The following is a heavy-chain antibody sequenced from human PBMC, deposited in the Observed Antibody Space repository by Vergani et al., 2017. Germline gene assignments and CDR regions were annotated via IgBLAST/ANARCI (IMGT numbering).Heavy chain of an antibody. CDR3: TTGPRHCFDGSCYWLRDHHYYGMDV. D-gene: IGHD3-10*01. V-gene: IGHV3-15*07. Sequence: EVQLVESGGGIVKPGGSLRLSCVASGFSFRNAWMNWVRRTPGKGLEWVGRIKSTFDRVTTDYAAAVRGRFTISRDDSTNTLFLQMNGLKTVDIGVYYCTTGPRHCFDGSCYWLRDHHYYGMDVWVQGTTVTVSS. CDR2: IKSTFDRVTT. J-gene: IGHJ6*02. CDR1: GFSFRNAW.